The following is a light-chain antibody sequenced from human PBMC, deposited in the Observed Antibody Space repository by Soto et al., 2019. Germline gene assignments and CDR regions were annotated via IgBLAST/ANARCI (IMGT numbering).Light chain of an antibody. CDR3: QQYHEYW. J-gene: IGKJ1*01. CDR2: DAS. V-gene: IGKV1-5*01. Sequence: DIQMTQSPSTLSASVGDRVTSTCRASQSISSWLAWYQQKPGKAPKLLIYDASSLESGVPSRFSGSGSGTEFTLTISSLQPDDFATYYCQQYHEYWFGQGTKVDIK. CDR1: QSISSW.